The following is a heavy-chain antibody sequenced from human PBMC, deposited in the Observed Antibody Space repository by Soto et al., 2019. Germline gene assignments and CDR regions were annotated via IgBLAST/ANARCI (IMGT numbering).Heavy chain of an antibody. CDR2: MNPNSGNT. CDR1: GYTFTSYD. J-gene: IGHJ4*02. D-gene: IGHD1-26*01. CDR3: ARVPVYSGYLDY. Sequence: ASVKVSCKASGYTFTSYDINWVRQATGQGLEWMGWMNPNSGNTGYAQKFQGRVTMTRNTSISTAYMELSSLRSEDTAVYYCARVPVYSGYLDYWGQGTLVTVSS. V-gene: IGHV1-8*01.